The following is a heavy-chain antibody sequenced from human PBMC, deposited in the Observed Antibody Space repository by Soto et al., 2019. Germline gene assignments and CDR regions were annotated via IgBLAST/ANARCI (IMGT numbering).Heavy chain of an antibody. V-gene: IGHV3-53*01. CDR2: IYSGGST. CDR3: ARDRMVYAIGRSYGMDV. D-gene: IGHD2-8*01. J-gene: IGHJ6*02. Sequence: RRLSCAASGFTVSSNYMSWVRQAPGKGLEWVSVIYSGGSTYYADSVKGRFTISRDNSKNTLYLQMNSLRAEDTAVYYCARDRMVYAIGRSYGMDVWGQGTTVTVSS. CDR1: GFTVSSNY.